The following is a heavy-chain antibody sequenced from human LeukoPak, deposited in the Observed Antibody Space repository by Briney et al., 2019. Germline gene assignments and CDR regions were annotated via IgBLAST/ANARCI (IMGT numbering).Heavy chain of an antibody. Sequence: GGSLRLSCAASGFTFSSYAMSWVRQAPGKGLEWVSAISGSGGSTYYADSVKGRFTISRDNAKNSLYLQMNSLRAEDTAVYYCARAIAAAEAYWGQGTLVTVSS. CDR1: GFTFSSYA. CDR3: ARAIAAAEAY. D-gene: IGHD6-13*01. J-gene: IGHJ4*02. CDR2: ISGSGGST. V-gene: IGHV3-23*01.